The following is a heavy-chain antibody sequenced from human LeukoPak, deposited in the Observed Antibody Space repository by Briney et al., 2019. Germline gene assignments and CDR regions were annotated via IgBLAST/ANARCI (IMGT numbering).Heavy chain of an antibody. J-gene: IGHJ4*02. Sequence: ASVKVSCKASGYTLTGYYMHWVRQAPGQGPEWMGWINGNSGGTKYAQKVEGRVTMTSDKSTSTVQMDLGTLRSDDTAVYYCARENIEPWPAFDYWGQGTPVTVSS. D-gene: IGHD1-14*01. CDR3: ARENIEPWPAFDY. CDR2: INGNSGGT. CDR1: GYTLTGYY. V-gene: IGHV1-2*02.